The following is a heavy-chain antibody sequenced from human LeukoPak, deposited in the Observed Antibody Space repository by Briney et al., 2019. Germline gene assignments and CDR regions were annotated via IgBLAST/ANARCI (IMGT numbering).Heavy chain of an antibody. J-gene: IGHJ5*02. Sequence: PSETLSRTCTVSGGSISSYYWSWIRQPPGKGLEGIGYIYYKSRVTISVDTAKNQFSLKLSSVTAADTAVYYCARAVIPRLVRGVNHWFDPWGQGTLVTVSS. CDR3: ARAVIPRLVRGVNHWFDP. CDR1: GGSISSYY. D-gene: IGHD3-10*01. CDR2: IYY. V-gene: IGHV4-59*01.